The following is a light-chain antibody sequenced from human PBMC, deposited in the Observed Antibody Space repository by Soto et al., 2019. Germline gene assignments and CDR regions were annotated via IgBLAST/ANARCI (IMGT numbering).Light chain of an antibody. CDR2: DAS. CDR1: QSVSSY. CDR3: QQRSNWPPYT. Sequence: EIVLTQSPATLSLSPGERATLSCRASQSVSSYLAWYQQKPGQAPRLLIYDASNRATGIPARFSGSGSGTDFTLTISSLEPEGFAVYYCQQRSNWPPYTFGQGTKLEI. J-gene: IGKJ2*01. V-gene: IGKV3-11*01.